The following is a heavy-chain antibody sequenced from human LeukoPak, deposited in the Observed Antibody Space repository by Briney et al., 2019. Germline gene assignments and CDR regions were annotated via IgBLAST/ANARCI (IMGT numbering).Heavy chain of an antibody. CDR3: ARGTHKYCSSTSCYLNFDY. CDR2: INPNSGGT. Sequence: ASVKVSCKASGYTFTGYYMHWVRQAPGQGLEWMGWINPNSGGTNYAQKFQGRVTMTRDTSISTAYMELSRLRSDDTAVYYCARGTHKYCSSTSCYLNFDYWGQGTLVTVSS. D-gene: IGHD2-2*01. CDR1: GYTFTGYY. J-gene: IGHJ4*02. V-gene: IGHV1-2*02.